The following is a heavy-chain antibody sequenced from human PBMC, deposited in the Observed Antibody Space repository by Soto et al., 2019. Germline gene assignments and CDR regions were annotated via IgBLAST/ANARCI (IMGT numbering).Heavy chain of an antibody. D-gene: IGHD2-15*01. CDR2: IIPIFGTA. J-gene: IGHJ6*02. Sequence: SVKVSCKASGGTFSSYAISWVRQAPGQGLEWMGGIIPIFGTANYAQKFQGRVTITADESTSTAYMELSSLRSEDTAVYYCARQRRLGYCSGGSCRSSYPYYYHGMDVWGQGTTVTVSS. CDR3: ARQRRLGYCSGGSCRSSYPYYYHGMDV. CDR1: GGTFSSYA. V-gene: IGHV1-69*13.